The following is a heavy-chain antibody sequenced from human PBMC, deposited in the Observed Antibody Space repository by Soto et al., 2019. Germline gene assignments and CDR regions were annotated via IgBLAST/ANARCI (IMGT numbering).Heavy chain of an antibody. CDR3: ASLSRVEYSSSRGYYYGMDV. Sequence: ASVKVSCKASGYTFTSYYMHWVRQAPGQGLEWMGIINPSGGSTSYAQKFQGRVTMTRDTSTSTVYMELSSLRSEDTAVYYCASLSRVEYSSSRGYYYGMDVWGQGTTVTVSS. CDR1: GYTFTSYY. J-gene: IGHJ6*02. D-gene: IGHD6-6*01. V-gene: IGHV1-46*01. CDR2: INPSGGST.